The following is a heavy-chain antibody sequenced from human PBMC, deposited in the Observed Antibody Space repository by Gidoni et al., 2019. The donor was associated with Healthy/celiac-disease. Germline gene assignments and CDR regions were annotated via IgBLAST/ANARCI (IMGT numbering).Heavy chain of an antibody. CDR3: ARDWGNWNDNSEDYYYYGMDV. CDR2: IKQDGSEK. V-gene: IGHV3-7*01. CDR1: GFTFSSYW. Sequence: CAASGFTFSSYWMSWVRQAPGKGLEWVANIKQDGSEKYYVDSVKGRFTISRDNAKNSLYLQMSRLIAEATAVYYCARDWGNWNDNSEDYYYYGMDVLGQGTTVTVSS. D-gene: IGHD1-20*01. J-gene: IGHJ6*02.